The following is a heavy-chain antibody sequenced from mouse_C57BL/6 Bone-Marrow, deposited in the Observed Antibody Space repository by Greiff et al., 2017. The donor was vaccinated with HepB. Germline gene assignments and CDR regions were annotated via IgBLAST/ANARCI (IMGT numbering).Heavy chain of an antibody. D-gene: IGHD2-4*01. CDR3: ARCRGLRGFFFDY. CDR2: IYPRSGNT. J-gene: IGHJ2*01. V-gene: IGHV1-81*01. Sequence: QVQLQQSGAELARPGASVKLSCKASGYTFTSYGISWVKQRTGQGLEWIGEIYPRSGNTYYNEKFKGKATLTADKSSSTAYMELSSLTSEDSAVYFCARCRGLRGFFFDYWGQGTTLTVSS. CDR1: GYTFTSYG.